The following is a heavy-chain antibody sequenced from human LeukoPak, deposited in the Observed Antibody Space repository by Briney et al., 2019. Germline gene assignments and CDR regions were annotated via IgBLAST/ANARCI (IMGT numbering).Heavy chain of an antibody. V-gene: IGHV1-24*01. J-gene: IGHJ1*01. CDR3: ATDLVVVPGFQH. Sequence: ASVKVSCKVSGYTLTELSMHWVRQAPGKGLEWMGGFDPEDGETIYAQKFQGRVTMTEDTSTDTAYMELSSLRSEDTAVCYCATDLVVVPGFQHWGQGTLVTVSS. CDR1: GYTLTELS. D-gene: IGHD2-2*01. CDR2: FDPEDGET.